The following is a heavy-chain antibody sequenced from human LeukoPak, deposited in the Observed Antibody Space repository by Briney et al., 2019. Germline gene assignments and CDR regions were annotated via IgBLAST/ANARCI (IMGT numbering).Heavy chain of an antibody. CDR1: GGSISSGDYY. V-gene: IGHV4-30-2*01. J-gene: IGHJ4*02. Sequence: SETLSLTCTVSGGSISSGDYYWSWIRQPPGKGLEWIGYIHHSGDTYQNPSLKSRVTVSSDRSKNQFYLKLSSVTAADTVVYYCARLIAADPQLDSWGQGTLVTVSS. CDR3: ARLIAADPQLDS. D-gene: IGHD6-13*01. CDR2: IHHSGDT.